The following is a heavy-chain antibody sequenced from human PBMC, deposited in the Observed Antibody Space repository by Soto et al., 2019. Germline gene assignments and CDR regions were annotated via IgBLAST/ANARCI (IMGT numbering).Heavy chain of an antibody. Sequence: QVQLQQSGPGLVKPSQTLSLTCTVSGGSINTDYYHWSWIRQPPRKGLEWIGYVYYSGSVLYNPSLKNRLNISVDTAKNQFSLRLTSVNAADTAVYFCAREDDGGDRDYYGLDVCGQGTTVTVSS. D-gene: IGHD2-21*02. CDR1: GGSINTDYYH. CDR2: VYYSGSV. V-gene: IGHV4-30-4*08. J-gene: IGHJ6*02. CDR3: AREDDGGDRDYYGLDV.